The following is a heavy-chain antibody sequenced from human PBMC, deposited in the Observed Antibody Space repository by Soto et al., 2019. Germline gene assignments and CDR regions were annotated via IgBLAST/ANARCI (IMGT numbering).Heavy chain of an antibody. Sequence: QVHLVQSGAEVKKPGASVKVSCKGSGYTFTSYGITWVRQAPGQGLEWMGWISAHNGNTDYAQRLQGRVTVTRDTSTSAPYMELRSLGPDDTAVYYCARGTYGDYWGQGALVTVSS. CDR3: ARGTYGDY. V-gene: IGHV1-18*01. CDR2: ISAHNGNT. D-gene: IGHD4-17*01. CDR1: GYTFTSYG. J-gene: IGHJ4*02.